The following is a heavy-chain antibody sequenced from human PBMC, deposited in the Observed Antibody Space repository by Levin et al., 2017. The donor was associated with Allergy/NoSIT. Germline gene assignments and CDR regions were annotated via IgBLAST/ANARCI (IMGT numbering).Heavy chain of an antibody. CDR2: IKQDGSEK. CDR1: GFTFSNHW. Sequence: PGESLKISCAASGFTFSNHWMSWVRQAPGKGLEWVANIKQDGSEKYYLDSVKGRFTISRDNAKNSLDLQMNSLRAEDTAVYYCTRDGYYYYHYGMGVWGQGTTVTVSS. CDR3: TRDGYYYYHYGMGV. J-gene: IGHJ6*02. V-gene: IGHV3-7*01.